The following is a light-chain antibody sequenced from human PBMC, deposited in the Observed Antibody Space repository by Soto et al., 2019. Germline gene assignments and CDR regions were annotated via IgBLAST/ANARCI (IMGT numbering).Light chain of an antibody. Sequence: EIVLTQSPDTLSLSPGERATLSCRASQSVSSSYLAWYQQKPGQAPRLLIYGASSRATAIPDRFSGSGSGTDFTLTISRLEPEDFAFYYCQQYGSSFTFGPGTKVDIK. CDR3: QQYGSSFT. J-gene: IGKJ3*01. V-gene: IGKV3-20*01. CDR2: GAS. CDR1: QSVSSSY.